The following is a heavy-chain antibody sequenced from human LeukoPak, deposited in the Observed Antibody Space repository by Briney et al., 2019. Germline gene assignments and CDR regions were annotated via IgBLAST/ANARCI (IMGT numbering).Heavy chain of an antibody. J-gene: IGHJ4*02. V-gene: IGHV4-59*08. CDR2: IYDSGST. CDR3: ARLPGSSMVRDH. Sequence: SETLSLTCTVSGGSISGYYWSWIRQPPGKGLEWIGYIYDSGSTNYNPSLKSRVTISVDTSKNQFSLKLSSVTAADTAVYYCARLPGSSMVRDHWGQGTLVTVSS. CDR1: GGSISGYY. D-gene: IGHD3-10*01.